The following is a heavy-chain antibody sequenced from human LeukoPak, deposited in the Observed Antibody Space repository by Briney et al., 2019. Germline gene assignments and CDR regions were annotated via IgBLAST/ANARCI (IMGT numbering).Heavy chain of an antibody. J-gene: IGHJ4*02. V-gene: IGHV3-23*01. CDR2: ISGSGGST. CDR1: GFTFSSYA. Sequence: GSLRLSCAASGFTFSSYAMSWVRPAPGKGLEWVSAISGSGGSTYYADSVKGRFTISRDNSKNTLYLQMNSLRAEDTAVYYCAKDQTRPDYFDYWGQGTLVTVSS. CDR3: AKDQTRPDYFDY.